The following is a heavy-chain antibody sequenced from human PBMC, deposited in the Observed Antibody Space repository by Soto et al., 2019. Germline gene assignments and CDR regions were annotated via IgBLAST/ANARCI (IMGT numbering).Heavy chain of an antibody. CDR3: ARDTYSSGYYLHLGLFDY. V-gene: IGHV3-33*01. CDR2: IWYDGSNK. J-gene: IGHJ4*02. CDR1: GFTFSSYG. Sequence: QVQLVESGGGVVQPGRSLRLSCAASGFTFSSYGMHWVRQAPGKGLEWVAVIWYDGSNKYYADSVKGRFTISRDNSKNTLYLQMKSLRAEDTAVYYCARDTYSSGYYLHLGLFDYWGQGTLVTVSS. D-gene: IGHD3-22*01.